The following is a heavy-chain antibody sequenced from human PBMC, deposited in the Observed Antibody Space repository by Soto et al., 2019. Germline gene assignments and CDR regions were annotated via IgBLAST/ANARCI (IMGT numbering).Heavy chain of an antibody. CDR2: ISSSGSTI. J-gene: IGHJ4*02. CDR1: GFTFSSYE. V-gene: IGHV3-48*03. D-gene: IGHD6-19*01. Sequence: EVQLVESGGGLVQPGGSLRLSCAASGFTFSSYEMNWVRQAPGKGLEWVSYISSSGSTIYYADSVKGRFTISRDNAKNSLYLQMNSLRAEDTAVYYCARTQWLVVMSRYFDYWGQGTLVTVSS. CDR3: ARTQWLVVMSRYFDY.